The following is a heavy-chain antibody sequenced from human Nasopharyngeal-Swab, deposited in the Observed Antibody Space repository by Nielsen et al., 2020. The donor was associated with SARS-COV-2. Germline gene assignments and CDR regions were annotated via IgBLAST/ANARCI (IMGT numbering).Heavy chain of an antibody. CDR3: AKGVYSYGYVADLYFDY. CDR2: ISGSGGST. D-gene: IGHD5-18*01. CDR1: GFTFSSYA. Sequence: GESLKISCAASGFTFSSYAMSWVRQAPGKGLEWVSAISGSGGSTYYADSVKGRFTISRDNSKNTLYLQMNSLRAEDTAVYYCAKGVYSYGYVADLYFDYWGQGTLVTVSS. J-gene: IGHJ4*02. V-gene: IGHV3-23*01.